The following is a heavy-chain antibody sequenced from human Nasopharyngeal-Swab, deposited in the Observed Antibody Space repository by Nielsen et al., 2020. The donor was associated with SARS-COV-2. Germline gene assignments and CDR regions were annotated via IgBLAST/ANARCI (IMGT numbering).Heavy chain of an antibody. D-gene: IGHD5/OR15-5a*01. Sequence: ASVKVSCKASGYTFTGYSMHWVRQAPGQGLEWMGWINPNSGGTNYAQKFQGRVTMTRDTSISTAYLELSRLRSDDAAVYYCAGAKYSVYEVYYWGQGTLVTVSS. CDR2: INPNSGGT. CDR1: GYTFTGYS. V-gene: IGHV1-2*02. J-gene: IGHJ4*02. CDR3: AGAKYSVYEVYY.